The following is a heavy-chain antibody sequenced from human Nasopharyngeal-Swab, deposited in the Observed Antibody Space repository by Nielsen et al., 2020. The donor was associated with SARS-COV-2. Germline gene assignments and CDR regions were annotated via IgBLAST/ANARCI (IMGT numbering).Heavy chain of an antibody. Sequence: SLKLSCAASGFNFDDYAIHLVPQAPGKGLECVSFLRWNSGTIGHADSVKCRFTISRDNAKDSLHLQMNSLRPEDTAFYYCAKAPGYASGKGYFHHWGQGTLVTVSS. CDR2: LRWNSGTI. V-gene: IGHV3-9*01. D-gene: IGHD3-10*01. CDR1: GFNFDDYA. J-gene: IGHJ1*01. CDR3: AKAPGYASGKGYFHH.